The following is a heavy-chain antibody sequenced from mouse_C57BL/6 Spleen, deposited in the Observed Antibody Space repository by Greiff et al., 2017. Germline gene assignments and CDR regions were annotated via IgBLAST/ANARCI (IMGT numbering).Heavy chain of an antibody. V-gene: IGHV1-54*01. D-gene: IGHD2-2*01. CDR1: GYAFTNYL. Sequence: QVHVKQSGAELVRPGTSVRVSCKASGYAFTNYLIEWVQQRPGQGLEWIGVINPGSGGTNSNEKFKGKATLTADKSSSTAYMQLSSLTSEDSAVYLCAREEVRDYWGQGTSVTVSS. CDR3: AREEVRDY. J-gene: IGHJ4*01. CDR2: INPGSGGT.